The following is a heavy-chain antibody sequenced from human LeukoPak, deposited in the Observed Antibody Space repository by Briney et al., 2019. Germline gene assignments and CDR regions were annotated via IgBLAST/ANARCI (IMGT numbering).Heavy chain of an antibody. V-gene: IGHV1-18*01. Sequence: ASVKVSCKASGYTFTSYGISWVRQAPGQGLEWMGWISAYNGNTNYAQRLQGRVTMTTDTSTSTAYMELRSLRSDDTAVYYCGRSWGHVYGGNLDYWGQGTLVTVSS. CDR3: GRSWGHVYGGNLDY. CDR1: GYTFTSYG. CDR2: ISAYNGNT. D-gene: IGHD4-23*01. J-gene: IGHJ4*02.